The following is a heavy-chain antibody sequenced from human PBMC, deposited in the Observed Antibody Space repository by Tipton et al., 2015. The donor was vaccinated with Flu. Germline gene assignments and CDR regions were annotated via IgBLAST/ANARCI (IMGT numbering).Heavy chain of an antibody. CDR2: IYAGAAGYV. D-gene: IGHD3-16*01. J-gene: IGHJ4*02. Sequence: TLSLTCSVSGGSMSTYYWSWIRQSAGKGLEWIGHIYAGAAGYVHYNPSFQSRVTLSVDTSNSQVSLKVTSVTAADTAVYYCARGRLGGAATWGQGTLVTVSS. CDR1: GGSMSTYY. V-gene: IGHV4-4*07. CDR3: ARGRLGGAAT.